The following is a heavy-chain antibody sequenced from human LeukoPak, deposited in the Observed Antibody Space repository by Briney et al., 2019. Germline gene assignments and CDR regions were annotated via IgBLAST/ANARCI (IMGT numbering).Heavy chain of an antibody. Sequence: GGSLRLSCAASGFTFSDYYMSWIRQAPGKGLEWVSYISSSGSTIYYADSVKGRFTISRDNAKNSLYLQMNSLRAEDTAVYYCARDPQVSSSWYFDYWGQGTLVTVSS. CDR2: ISSSGSTI. V-gene: IGHV3-11*04. D-gene: IGHD6-13*01. CDR1: GFTFSDYY. J-gene: IGHJ4*02. CDR3: ARDPQVSSSWYFDY.